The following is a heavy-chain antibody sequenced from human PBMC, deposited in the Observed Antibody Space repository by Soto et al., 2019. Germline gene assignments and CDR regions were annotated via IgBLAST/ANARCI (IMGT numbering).Heavy chain of an antibody. CDR2: IIPILGIA. Sequence: QVQLVQSGAEVKKPGSSVKVSCKASGGTFSSYTISWVRQAPGQGLEWMGRIIPILGIANYAQKFQGRVTITADKSTSTAYMELSSLRSEDTAVYYCARASEAVCNWNDGRHWFDPWGQGTLVTVSS. J-gene: IGHJ5*02. CDR3: ARASEAVCNWNDGRHWFDP. V-gene: IGHV1-69*02. D-gene: IGHD1-1*01. CDR1: GGTFSSYT.